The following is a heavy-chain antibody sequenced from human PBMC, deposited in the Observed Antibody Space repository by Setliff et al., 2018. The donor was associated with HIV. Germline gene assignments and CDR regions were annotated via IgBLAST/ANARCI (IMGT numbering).Heavy chain of an antibody. J-gene: IGHJ2*01. CDR3: ARDLHRGTYWYFDV. CDR2: IYYSGSV. Sequence: PSETLSLTCTVSGGSINSGGYYWGWVRQFPGKGLEWIGYIYYSGSVYYNPSLKNRATISLATSNRQFSLKLNSVTAADTAVYYCARDLHRGTYWYFDVWGRGTLVTVS. CDR1: GGSINSGGYY. V-gene: IGHV4-31*03.